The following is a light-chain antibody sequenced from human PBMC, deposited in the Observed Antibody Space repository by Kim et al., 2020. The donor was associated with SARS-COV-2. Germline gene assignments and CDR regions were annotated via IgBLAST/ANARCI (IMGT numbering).Light chain of an antibody. V-gene: IGKV1-27*01. J-gene: IGKJ1*01. CDR2: GAT. Sequence: ASVGDGVTITGRASQDISNYLAWYQQKPGEPPKLLIYGATALQLGVSSRFSGSGSGTDFTLTISDLQPEDVATYYCQKYNTAPWTFGHGTKVDIK. CDR1: QDISNY. CDR3: QKYNTAPWT.